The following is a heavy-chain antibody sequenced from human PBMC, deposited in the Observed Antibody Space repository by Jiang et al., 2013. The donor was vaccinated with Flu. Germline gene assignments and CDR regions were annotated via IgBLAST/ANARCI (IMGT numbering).Heavy chain of an antibody. D-gene: IGHD4-23*01. CDR3: ARHHDYGGNSGGMDV. Sequence: SGAEVKKPGESLKISRKTSGYRFTGHWIAWVRQMPGEGLEWMGIIFPGDSDTTYSPSFEGQVTFSADKSINTAYLQWTSLKASDTAIYYCARHHDYGGNSGGMDVWGQGTTVTVSS. V-gene: IGHV5-51*01. CDR2: IFPGDSDT. J-gene: IGHJ6*02. CDR1: GYRFTGHW.